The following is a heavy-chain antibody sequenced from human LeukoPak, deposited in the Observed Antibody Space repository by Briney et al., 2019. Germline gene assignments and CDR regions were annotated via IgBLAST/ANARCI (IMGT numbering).Heavy chain of an antibody. J-gene: IGHJ4*02. D-gene: IGHD2-15*01. V-gene: IGHV3-30*02. CDR3: AKDRRYSQDY. Sequence: GGSLRLSCAASGFTFSSYTMNWVRQAPGKGLEWVAFIRYDGSNKNYADSAKGRFTISRDNSKNTLYLQMNSLRAEDTAVYYCAKDRRYSQDYWGQGTLVTVSS. CDR1: GFTFSSYT. CDR2: IRYDGSNK.